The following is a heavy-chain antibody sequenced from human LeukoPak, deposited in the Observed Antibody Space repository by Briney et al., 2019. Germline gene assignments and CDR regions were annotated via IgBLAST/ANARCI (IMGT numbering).Heavy chain of an antibody. Sequence: SETLSLTCTVSGGSISSYYWSWIRQPPGKGLEWIGYINYSGSTNYNPSLKSRVTISVDTSKNQFSLKLSSVTAADTAVYYCARDTSYYDILTGFHKPGYFDYWGQGTLVTVSS. CDR1: GGSISSYY. J-gene: IGHJ4*02. D-gene: IGHD3-9*01. V-gene: IGHV4-59*01. CDR3: ARDTSYYDILTGFHKPGYFDY. CDR2: INYSGST.